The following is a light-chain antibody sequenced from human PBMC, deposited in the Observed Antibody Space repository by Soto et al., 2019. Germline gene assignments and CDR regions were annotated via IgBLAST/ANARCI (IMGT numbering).Light chain of an antibody. V-gene: IGKV3-20*01. J-gene: IGKJ2*01. Sequence: EIVLTQSPGTLSLSPGERATLSCRASQSVSSTYLAWYQQKPGQAPRLLIYDASSRAAGVPDRFSGSGSGTDFTLTISRLEPEDLALYYCQLYGGSSLFGQGTKLEI. CDR3: QLYGGSSL. CDR2: DAS. CDR1: QSVSSTY.